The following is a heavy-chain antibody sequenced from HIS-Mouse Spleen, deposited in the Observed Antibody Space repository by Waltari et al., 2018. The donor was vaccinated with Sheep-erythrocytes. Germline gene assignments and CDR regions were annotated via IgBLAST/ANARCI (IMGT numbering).Heavy chain of an antibody. Sequence: EVQLVESGGGLVKPGGSLRLSCAASGLTFSRDSMNWVRQAAGKGLEGFSSISTSSSYRYYATSVKGRFTITRDNAKNSRYLQMNSLRADDTAVYYCARDTGTDAFDIWGQGTMVTVSS. CDR1: GLTFSRDS. CDR2: ISTSSSYR. CDR3: ARDTGTDAFDI. V-gene: IGHV3-21*01. D-gene: IGHD1-1*01. J-gene: IGHJ3*02.